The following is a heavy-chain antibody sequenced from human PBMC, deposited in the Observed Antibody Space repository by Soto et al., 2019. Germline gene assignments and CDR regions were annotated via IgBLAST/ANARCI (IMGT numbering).Heavy chain of an antibody. V-gene: IGHV5-51*01. CDR3: ARRIALGDYIWGSYRYFAFDI. CDR2: IYPGDSDT. CDR1: GYSFTSYW. Sequence: GESLKISCKGSGYSFTSYWIGWVRQMPGKGLEWMGIIYPGDSDTRYSPSFQGQVTISADKSISTAYLQWSSLKASDTAMYYCARRIALGDYIWGSYRYFAFDIWGQGTMVTVSS. J-gene: IGHJ3*02. D-gene: IGHD3-16*02.